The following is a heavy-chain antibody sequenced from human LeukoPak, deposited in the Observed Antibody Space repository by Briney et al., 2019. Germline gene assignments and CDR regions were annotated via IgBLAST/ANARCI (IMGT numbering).Heavy chain of an antibody. Sequence: GASVKVSCKASGYTFTSYYMHWVRQAPGQGLEWMGMINPSSGSTSYTQKFQGRVTMTRDTSTSTVYMELSSLRSEDTAVYYCARGAPRFLEWLKGFDPWGQGTLVTVSS. CDR3: ARGAPRFLEWLKGFDP. CDR1: GYTFTSYY. V-gene: IGHV1-46*03. J-gene: IGHJ5*02. D-gene: IGHD3-3*01. CDR2: INPSSGST.